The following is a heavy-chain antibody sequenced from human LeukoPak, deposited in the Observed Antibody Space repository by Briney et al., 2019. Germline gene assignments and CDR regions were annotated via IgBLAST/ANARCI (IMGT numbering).Heavy chain of an antibody. Sequence: ASVKLSCKVSGYSLSELLIHWVRQPLGKGLEWMAGIDHENGEEVSAQNFQGRVTVAKDTSTDTAYMELSGLKSDDSAIYYCATEGDYSLDYWGQGTLVIVSS. J-gene: IGHJ4*02. CDR3: ATEGDYSLDY. V-gene: IGHV1-24*01. D-gene: IGHD2-15*01. CDR1: GYSLSELL. CDR2: IDHENGEE.